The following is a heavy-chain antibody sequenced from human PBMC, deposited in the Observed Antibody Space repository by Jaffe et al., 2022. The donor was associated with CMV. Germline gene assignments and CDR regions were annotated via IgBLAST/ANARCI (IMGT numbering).Heavy chain of an antibody. Sequence: QVQLQQSGPGLVKPSQTLSLTCAISGDSVSSNSAAWNWIRQSPSRGLEWLGRTYYRSKWYNDYAVSVKSRITINPDTSKNQFSLQLNSVTPEDTAVYYCARERPDCSGGSCYSDYWFDPWGQGTLVTVSS. D-gene: IGHD2-15*01. CDR1: GDSVSSNSAA. CDR2: TYYRSKWYN. CDR3: ARERPDCSGGSCYSDYWFDP. V-gene: IGHV6-1*01. J-gene: IGHJ5*02.